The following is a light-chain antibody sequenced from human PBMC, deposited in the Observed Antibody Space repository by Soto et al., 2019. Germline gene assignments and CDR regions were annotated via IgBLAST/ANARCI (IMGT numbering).Light chain of an antibody. J-gene: IGKJ1*01. CDR1: QSVSSSY. CDR3: HQYGSSPQT. V-gene: IGKV3-20*01. Sequence: EIVLTQSPGTLSLSPGERATLSCRASQSVSSSYLAWYQHKPGQAPRLLIYGASSTATGIPDRFSGSGSGTDFTLTISRLGPEDFAVYYCHQYGSSPQTFGQGTKVEIK. CDR2: GAS.